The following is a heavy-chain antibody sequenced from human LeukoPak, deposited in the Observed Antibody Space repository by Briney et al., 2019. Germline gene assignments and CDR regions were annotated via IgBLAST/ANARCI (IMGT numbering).Heavy chain of an antibody. CDR3: ARRAEWELPVGFDY. D-gene: IGHD1-26*01. CDR1: GGSFSNYY. CDR2: IYHSGST. Sequence: SETLSLTCAVYGGSFSNYYWSWVRQPPGKGLEWIGEIYHSGSTNYNPSLKSRVTISVDKSKNQFSLKLSSVTAADTAVYYCARRAEWELPVGFDYWGQGTLVTVPS. V-gene: IGHV4-34*01. J-gene: IGHJ4*02.